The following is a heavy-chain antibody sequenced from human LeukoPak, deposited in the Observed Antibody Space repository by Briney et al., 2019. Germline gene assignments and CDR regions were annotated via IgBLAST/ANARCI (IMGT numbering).Heavy chain of an antibody. CDR1: GGSISSYY. D-gene: IGHD3-10*01. CDR2: IYYSGST. J-gene: IGHJ4*02. CDR3: ARHEGYYYGPEYYFDY. Sequence: KASETLSLTCTVSGGSISSYYWSWIRQPPGKGLEWIGYIYYSGSTNYNPSLKSRVTISVDTSKNQFSLKLSSVTAADTAVYYCARHEGYYYGPEYYFDYWGQGTLVTVSS. V-gene: IGHV4-59*08.